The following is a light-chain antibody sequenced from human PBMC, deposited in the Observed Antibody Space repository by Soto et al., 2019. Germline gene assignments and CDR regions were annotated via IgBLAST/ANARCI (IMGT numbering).Light chain of an antibody. V-gene: IGLV2-14*01. CDR2: EVS. CDR3: SSYTSTSTRV. J-gene: IGLJ1*01. Sequence: QSALTQPAFVSGSPGQSITISCTGTSSDVGGYNYVSWYQHPPGKAPKLMISEVSSRPSGVSNRFSGSKSGNTASLTISGLQAEDEADYYCSSYTSTSTRVFGTGTKLTVL. CDR1: SSDVGGYNY.